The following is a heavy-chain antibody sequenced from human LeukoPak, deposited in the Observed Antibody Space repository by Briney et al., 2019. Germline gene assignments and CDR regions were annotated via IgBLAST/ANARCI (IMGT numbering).Heavy chain of an antibody. D-gene: IGHD3-3*01. CDR2: INHSGST. CDR1: GGSFSGYY. CDR3: ARGLLRGTIFGVVIIGTYFDY. Sequence: SETLSLTCAVYGGSFSGYYWSWIRQPPGKGLEWIGEINHSGSTNYNASFKSRVTISVDTSKNQFSLKLSSVTAADTAVYYCARGLLRGTIFGVVIIGTYFDYWGQGTLVTVSS. J-gene: IGHJ4*02. V-gene: IGHV4-34*01.